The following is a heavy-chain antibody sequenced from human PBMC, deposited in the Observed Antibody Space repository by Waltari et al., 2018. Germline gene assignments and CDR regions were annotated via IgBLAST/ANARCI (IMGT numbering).Heavy chain of an antibody. V-gene: IGHV5-51*01. D-gene: IGHD3-10*01. CDR3: ASRAAFDF. J-gene: IGHJ3*01. CDR1: GYTFSNTW. Sequence: EVQLVQSGAEVKKAGESLTISCKGSGYTFSNTWIGWVRQRPGKGLEWMGITLPEDSDTSYSPSFEGHVTISADTSISTTHLQWSSLKASDTAMYYCASRAAFDFWGQGTMVTVSS. CDR2: TLPEDSDT.